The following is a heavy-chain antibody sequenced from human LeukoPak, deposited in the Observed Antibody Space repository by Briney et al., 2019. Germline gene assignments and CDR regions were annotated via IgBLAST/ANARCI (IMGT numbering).Heavy chain of an antibody. CDR3: ASLYSGSYYLDY. J-gene: IGHJ4*02. Sequence: PSETLSLTCSVSGDSISSSTYYWGWIRQPPGKGLEWIGSFFYSGNTYYNPSLKSRVTISVDTSKNQFSLKLSSVTAADTAVYYCASLYSGSYYLDYWGQGTLVTVSS. CDR2: FFYSGNT. D-gene: IGHD1-26*01. V-gene: IGHV4-39*01. CDR1: GDSISSSTYY.